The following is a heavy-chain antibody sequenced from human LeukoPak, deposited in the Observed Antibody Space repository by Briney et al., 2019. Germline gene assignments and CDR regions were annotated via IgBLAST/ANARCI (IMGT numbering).Heavy chain of an antibody. D-gene: IGHD3-22*01. V-gene: IGHV4-59*01. CDR2: IYYSGST. CDR3: AREGGVWYYYDSSGYNRYFDY. CDR1: GGSISSYY. Sequence: PSETLSLTCTVSGGSISSYYWSWIRQPPGKGLEWIGYIYYSGSTNYNPSLKSRVTISVDTSKNQFSLKLSSVTAADTAVYYCAREGGVWYYYDSSGYNRYFDYWGQGTLVTVSS. J-gene: IGHJ4*02.